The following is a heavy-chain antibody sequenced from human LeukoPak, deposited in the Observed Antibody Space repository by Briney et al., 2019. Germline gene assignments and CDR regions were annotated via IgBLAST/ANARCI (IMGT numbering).Heavy chain of an antibody. CDR2: MNPNSGNT. CDR1: GYTFTSYD. J-gene: IGHJ4*02. D-gene: IGHD3-22*01. Sequence: GASVKVSCKASGYTFTSYDINWVRQATGQGLEWMGWMNPNSGNTGYAQKFQGRVTMTRNTSISTAYMELSSLRSEDTAVYYCARAGSHDSSGYWSPPPLDYWGQGTLVTVSS. CDR3: ARAGSHDSSGYWSPPPLDY. V-gene: IGHV1-8*01.